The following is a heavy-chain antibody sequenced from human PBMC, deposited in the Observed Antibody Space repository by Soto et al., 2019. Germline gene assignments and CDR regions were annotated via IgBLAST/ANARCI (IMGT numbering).Heavy chain of an antibody. Sequence: QVQLVQSGAEVKKPGASVKVSCKPSGYTFNTYYLHWVRQAPGQALEWMGVIHPSGGGTTYAQKFLGRVTVTRDTSTTTVFMGLSSLRSDDTAVYYCARGGHIAVVTASFDYWGQGTLVTVSS. J-gene: IGHJ4*02. CDR3: ARGGHIAVVTASFDY. V-gene: IGHV1-46*02. CDR2: IHPSGGGT. CDR1: GYTFNTYY. D-gene: IGHD2-21*02.